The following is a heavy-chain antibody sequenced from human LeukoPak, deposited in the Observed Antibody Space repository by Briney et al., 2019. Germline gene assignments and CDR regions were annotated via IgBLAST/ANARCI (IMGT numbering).Heavy chain of an antibody. CDR1: GGSISSSSYY. CDR3: AGISSYYYDNPSLRYFQH. J-gene: IGHJ1*01. CDR2: IYTSGST. Sequence: SETLSLTCTVSGGSISSSSYYWGWIRQPPGKGLEWIGRIYTSGSTNYNPSLKSRVTMSVDTSKNQFSLKLSSVTAADTAVYYCAGISSYYYDNPSLRYFQHWGQGTLVTVSS. D-gene: IGHD3-22*01. V-gene: IGHV4-39*07.